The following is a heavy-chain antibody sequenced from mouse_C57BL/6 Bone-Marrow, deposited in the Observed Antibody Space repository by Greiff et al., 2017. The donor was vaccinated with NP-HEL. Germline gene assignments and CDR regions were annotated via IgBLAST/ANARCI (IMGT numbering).Heavy chain of an antibody. J-gene: IGHJ2*01. Sequence: QVQLQQPGAELVKPGASVKMSCKASGYTFTSYWITWVKQRPGQGLEWIGDIYPGSGSTNYNEKFKSKATLTVDTSSSTAYMQLSSLTSEDSAVYYGATPSSTMVTTRGCYFDYWGQGTTLTVSS. CDR1: GYTFTSYW. CDR3: ATPSSTMVTTRGCYFDY. V-gene: IGHV1-55*01. CDR2: IYPGSGST. D-gene: IGHD2-2*01.